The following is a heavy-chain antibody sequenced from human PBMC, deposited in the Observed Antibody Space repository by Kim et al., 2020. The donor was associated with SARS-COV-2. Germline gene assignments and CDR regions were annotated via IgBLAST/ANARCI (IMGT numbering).Heavy chain of an antibody. CDR1: GGTFSSYA. CDR2: IIPIFGTA. J-gene: IGHJ5*02. CDR3: ARGTIAAAFWGPTRWFDP. V-gene: IGHV1-69*13. D-gene: IGHD6-13*01. Sequence: SVKVSCKASGGTFSSYAISWVRQAPGQGLEWMGGIIPIFGTANYAQKFQGRVTITADESTRTAYMELSSLRSEDTAVYYCARGTIAAAFWGPTRWFDPWGQGTLVTVSS.